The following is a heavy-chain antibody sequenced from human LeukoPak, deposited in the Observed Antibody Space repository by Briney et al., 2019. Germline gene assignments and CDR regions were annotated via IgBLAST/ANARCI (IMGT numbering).Heavy chain of an antibody. Sequence: ASVKVSCKASGYTFTSYGTSWVRQAPGQGLEWMGWISAYNGNTNYAQKLQGRVTMTTDTSTSTAYMELRSLRSDDTAVYYCARDGHIVVVPAAHYYYYYYMDVWGKGTTVTVSS. D-gene: IGHD2-2*01. J-gene: IGHJ6*03. CDR3: ARDGHIVVVPAAHYYYYYYMDV. CDR2: ISAYNGNT. V-gene: IGHV1-18*01. CDR1: GYTFTSYG.